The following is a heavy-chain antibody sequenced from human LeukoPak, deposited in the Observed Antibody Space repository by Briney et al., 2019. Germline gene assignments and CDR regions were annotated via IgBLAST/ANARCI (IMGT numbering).Heavy chain of an antibody. V-gene: IGHV4-39*07. CDR2: FSSGGSA. D-gene: IGHD1-7*01. J-gene: IGHJ4*02. Sequence: SETLSLTCIVPGGSISSSSYYWAWIRQSPGKGLEWIGTFSSGGSAYYNPSLTSRVSISKDTSDNQFSLRLYSVTAADTAVYFCARKQTGTMYDVWGQGTQVTVSS. CDR1: GGSISSSSYY. CDR3: ARKQTGTMYDV.